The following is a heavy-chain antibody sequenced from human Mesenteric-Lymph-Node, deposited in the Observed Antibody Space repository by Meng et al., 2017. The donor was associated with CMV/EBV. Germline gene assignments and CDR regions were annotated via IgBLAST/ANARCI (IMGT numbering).Heavy chain of an antibody. CDR2: ISESGGST. CDR3: AKQNTGSHDY. Sequence: GESLKISCAASGFTFSTYPMSWVRQAPEKGLDWVSSISESGGSTYYADSVKGRFTISRDNSKNTLYLQINRLRVEDTAVYYCAKQNTGSHDYWGQGTLVTVSS. D-gene: IGHD1-26*01. CDR1: GFTFSTYP. J-gene: IGHJ4*02. V-gene: IGHV3-23*01.